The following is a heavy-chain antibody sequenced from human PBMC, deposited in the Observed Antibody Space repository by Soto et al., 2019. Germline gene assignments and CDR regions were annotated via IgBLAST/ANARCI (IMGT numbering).Heavy chain of an antibody. CDR2: LSSSSSTI. J-gene: IGHJ4*02. CDR1: GFTFSSYA. CDR3: ARDFGPGEHFDY. D-gene: IGHD3-3*01. V-gene: IGHV3-48*02. Sequence: EVQLLESGGGLVQPGGSLRLSCAASGFTFSSYAMSWVRQAPGKGLEWVSDLSSSSSTIYYADSVKGRFTISRDNAKNSLYLQMYSLRDEDTAVYYCARDFGPGEHFDYWGQGTLVTVST.